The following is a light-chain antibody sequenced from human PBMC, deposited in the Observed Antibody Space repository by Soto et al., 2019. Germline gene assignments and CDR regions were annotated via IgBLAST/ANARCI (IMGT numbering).Light chain of an antibody. CDR3: GSWDSSLSAAV. J-gene: IGLJ2*01. CDR2: DSD. V-gene: IGLV1-51*01. Sequence: QAVVTQPPSVSAAPGQKVTISCSGSTSNIGNNYASWYQQLPGKAPRLLIYDSDKRPSGIPDRFSGSKSGTSATLGITGLQTGDEADYYCGSWDSSLSAAVFGGGTKVTVL. CDR1: TSNIGNNY.